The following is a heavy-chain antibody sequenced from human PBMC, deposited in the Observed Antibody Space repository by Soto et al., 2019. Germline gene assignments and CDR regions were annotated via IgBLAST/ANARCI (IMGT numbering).Heavy chain of an antibody. CDR1: GFTFSTYW. J-gene: IGHJ4*02. Sequence: PGGSLRLSCAASGFTFSTYWMSWVRQAPGKGLEWVANIRQDGSEKYYVDSVKGRFTISRDNAKNSLYLQMNSLRAEDTAVYYCAREKEAAHYSIPTPLDYWGQGTLVPVSS. CDR3: AREKEAAHYSIPTPLDY. V-gene: IGHV3-7*05. CDR2: IRQDGSEK. D-gene: IGHD4-4*01.